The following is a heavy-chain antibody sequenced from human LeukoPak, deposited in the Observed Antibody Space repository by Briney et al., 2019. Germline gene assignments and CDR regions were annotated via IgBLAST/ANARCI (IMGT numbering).Heavy chain of an antibody. D-gene: IGHD5-24*01. CDR1: GGTFSSYA. J-gene: IGHJ4*02. V-gene: IGHV1-69*04. CDR2: IIPILDIP. Sequence: RAASVKVSCKASGGTFSSYAISWVRQAPGQGLEWMGRIIPILDIPNYAQKFKGRITITADESTSTAYMELSNLRSEDTAVYYCARDRGDGYSLGDFDYWGQGTLVTVSS. CDR3: ARDRGDGYSLGDFDY.